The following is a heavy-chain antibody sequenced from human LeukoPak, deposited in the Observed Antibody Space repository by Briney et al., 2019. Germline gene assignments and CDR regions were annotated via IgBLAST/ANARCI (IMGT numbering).Heavy chain of an antibody. CDR1: GGSISSSSYY. J-gene: IGHJ5*02. CDR3: ARRNYDFWSGPNWFDP. V-gene: IGHV4-39*01. CDR2: IYYSGST. Sequence: SETLPLTCTVSGGSISSSSYYWGWIRQPPGKGLEWIGSIYYSGSTYYNPSLKSRVTISVDTSKNQFSLKLSSVTAADTAVYYCARRNYDFWSGPNWFDPWGQGTLVTVSS. D-gene: IGHD3-3*01.